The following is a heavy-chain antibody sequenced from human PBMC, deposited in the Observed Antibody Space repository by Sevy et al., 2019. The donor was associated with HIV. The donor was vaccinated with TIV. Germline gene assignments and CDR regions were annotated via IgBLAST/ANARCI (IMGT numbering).Heavy chain of an antibody. CDR3: ARDYRSGVAVAGTGVDY. J-gene: IGHJ4*02. V-gene: IGHV3-21*01. D-gene: IGHD6-19*01. CDR2: ISSSSSYI. Sequence: GGSLRLSCAASGFTFSSYSMNWVRQAPGKGLEWVSSISSSSSYIYYADSVKGRFTISRDNAKNSLYLQMNSLRAEDTAVYDWARDYRSGVAVAGTGVDYWGQGTLVTVSS. CDR1: GFTFSSYS.